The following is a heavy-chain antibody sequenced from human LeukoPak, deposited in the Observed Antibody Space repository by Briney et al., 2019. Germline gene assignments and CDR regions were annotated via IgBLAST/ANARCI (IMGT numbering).Heavy chain of an antibody. CDR3: AGSGDIVATKSFDY. CDR2: ISAYNGNT. V-gene: IGHV1-18*01. J-gene: IGHJ4*02. Sequence: ASVKVSCKASGYTFTSYGISWVRQAPGQGLEWMGWISAYNGNTNYAQRFQGRVTMTTDTSTSTAYMELRSLRSDDTAVYYCAGSGDIVATKSFDYWGQGTLVTVSS. CDR1: GYTFTSYG. D-gene: IGHD5-12*01.